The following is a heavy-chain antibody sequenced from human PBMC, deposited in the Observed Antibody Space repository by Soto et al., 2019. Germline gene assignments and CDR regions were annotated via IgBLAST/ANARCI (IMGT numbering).Heavy chain of an antibody. V-gene: IGHV1-69*13. CDR1: GGTFSSYA. D-gene: IGHD5-18*01. Sequence: ASVKVSCKASGGTFSSYAISWERQAPGQGLEWMGGIIPIFGTANYAQKFQGGVTITADESTSTAYMELSSLRSEDTAVYYCARDGDTAMVTVPNYGMDVWGQGTTVTVSS. J-gene: IGHJ6*02. CDR2: IIPIFGTA. CDR3: ARDGDTAMVTVPNYGMDV.